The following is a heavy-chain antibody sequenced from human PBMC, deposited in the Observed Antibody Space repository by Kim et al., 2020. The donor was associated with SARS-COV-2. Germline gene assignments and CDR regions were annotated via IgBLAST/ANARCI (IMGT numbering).Heavy chain of an antibody. D-gene: IGHD3-9*01. Sequence: ASVKVSCKASGYTFTSYDINWVRQATGQGLEWMGWMNPNSGNTGYAQKFQGRVTMTRNTSISTAYMELSSLRSEDTAVYYCARGRRLYYDILTGHDIWGQGTMVTVSS. CDR1: GYTFTSYD. J-gene: IGHJ3*02. CDR3: ARGRRLYYDILTGHDI. V-gene: IGHV1-8*01. CDR2: MNPNSGNT.